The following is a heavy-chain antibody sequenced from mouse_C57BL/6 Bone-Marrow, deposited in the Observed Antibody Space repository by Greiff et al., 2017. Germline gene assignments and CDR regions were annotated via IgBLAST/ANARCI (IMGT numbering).Heavy chain of an antibody. CDR3: TTVYYGNPYYAMDY. CDR1: GFNIKDYY. Sequence: VQLKQSGAELVRPGASVKLSCTASGFNIKDYYMHWVKQRPEQGLEWIGRIDPEDGDTEYAPKFQGKATMTADTSSNTAYLQLSSLTSEDTAVYYCTTVYYGNPYYAMDYWGQGTSVTVSS. CDR2: IDPEDGDT. J-gene: IGHJ4*01. V-gene: IGHV14-1*01. D-gene: IGHD2-1*01.